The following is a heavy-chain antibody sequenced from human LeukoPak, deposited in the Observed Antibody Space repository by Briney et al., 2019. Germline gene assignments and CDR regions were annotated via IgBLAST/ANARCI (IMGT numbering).Heavy chain of an antibody. CDR2: INPNSGGI. D-gene: IGHD3-3*01. Sequence: ASVKVSCKASGYTFTGYYIHWMRQAPGQGLEWMGWINPNSGGINYAQNFQGRVTMTRDTSISTAYMEVSRLRSDDTAVYYCARAQYLDFWSGYYTYWGQGARVTVSS. J-gene: IGHJ4*02. V-gene: IGHV1-2*02. CDR3: ARAQYLDFWSGYYTY. CDR1: GYTFTGYY.